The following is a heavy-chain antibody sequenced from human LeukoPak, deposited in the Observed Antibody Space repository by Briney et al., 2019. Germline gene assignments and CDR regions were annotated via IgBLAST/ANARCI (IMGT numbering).Heavy chain of an antibody. CDR3: ARHVVRYYDFWSAYSDV. Sequence: GESLKISCKTAGYNFTNYWIAWVRQMPGKGLERMGIVYPRDSDTRFSPSFQGQVTFSADKSISTAYLQWSRLLASDTTMYYCARHVVRYYDFWSAYSDVWGQGTMVTVS. CDR2: VYPRDSDT. V-gene: IGHV5-51*01. J-gene: IGHJ3*01. CDR1: GYNFTNYW. D-gene: IGHD3-3*01.